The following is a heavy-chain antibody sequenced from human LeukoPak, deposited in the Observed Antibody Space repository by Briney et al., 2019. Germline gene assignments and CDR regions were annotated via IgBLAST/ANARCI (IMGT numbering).Heavy chain of an antibody. CDR1: GYTFTGYY. CDR3: ASVRGYSGYTLDY. V-gene: IGHV1-2*02. D-gene: IGHD5-12*01. CDR2: INPNSGGT. J-gene: IGHJ4*02. Sequence: ASVKVSCKASGYTFTGYYMHWVRQAPGQGLEWMGWINPNSGGTNYAQKLQGRVTMTTDTSTSTAYMELRSLRSDDTAVYYCASVRGYSGYTLDYWGQGTLVTVSS.